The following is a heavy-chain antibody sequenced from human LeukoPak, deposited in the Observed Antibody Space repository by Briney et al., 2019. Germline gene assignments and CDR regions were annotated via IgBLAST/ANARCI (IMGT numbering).Heavy chain of an antibody. Sequence: QTGGSLRLSCAASGFTFSSYGMHWVRQAPGKGLEWVAVISYDGSNKYYADSVKGRFTISRDNSKNTLYLQMNSLRAEDTAVYYCAKSLFQWLVIGMDVWGQGTTVTVSS. CDR1: GFTFSSYG. CDR3: AKSLFQWLVIGMDV. D-gene: IGHD6-19*01. CDR2: ISYDGSNK. V-gene: IGHV3-30*18. J-gene: IGHJ6*02.